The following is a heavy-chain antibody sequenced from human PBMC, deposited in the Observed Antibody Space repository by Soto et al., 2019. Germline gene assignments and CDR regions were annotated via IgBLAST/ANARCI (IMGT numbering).Heavy chain of an antibody. CDR3: AREITHTRPRRPAFDI. Sequence: ASVKVSCKASGYTFTSYGISWVRQAPGQGLEWMGWISAYNGNTNYAQKLQGRVTMTTDTSTSTAYMELRSLRSDDTAVYYCAREITHTRPRRPAFDIWGQGTMVTVSS. CDR1: GYTFTSYG. D-gene: IGHD1-20*01. J-gene: IGHJ3*02. CDR2: ISAYNGNT. V-gene: IGHV1-18*01.